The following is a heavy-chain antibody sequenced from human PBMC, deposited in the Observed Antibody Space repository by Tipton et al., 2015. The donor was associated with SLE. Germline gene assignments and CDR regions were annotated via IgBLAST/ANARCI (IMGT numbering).Heavy chain of an antibody. J-gene: IGHJ2*01. D-gene: IGHD6-13*01. CDR2: IYNSGGT. CDR1: GGSISTGGYY. CDR3: TRAEFSSNWYMYWHFDL. V-gene: IGHV4-31*03. Sequence: TLSLTCTVSGGSISTGGYYWSWIRQHPGKGLEWIGYIYNSGGTHYNPSLKSRVTISRDTSGNQFSLNLSSVTASDTAVYFCTRAEFSSNWYMYWHFDLWGRGTLVTVSS.